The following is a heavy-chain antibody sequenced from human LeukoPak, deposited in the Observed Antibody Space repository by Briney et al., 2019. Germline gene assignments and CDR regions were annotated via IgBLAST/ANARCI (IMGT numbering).Heavy chain of an antibody. CDR3: AREGEAGSEYDTFDI. CDR1: GDSVSSNSAA. J-gene: IGHJ3*02. V-gene: IGHV6-1*01. CDR2: TYYRSKWYN. D-gene: IGHD1-14*01. Sequence: SQTLSLTCAISGDSVSSNSAAWNWIRQSPSRGLEWLGRTYYRSKWYNDYAVFVTSRITINPDTFKNQFSLQLNSVTPEDTAMYYCAREGEAGSEYDTFDIWGQGTMVTVSS.